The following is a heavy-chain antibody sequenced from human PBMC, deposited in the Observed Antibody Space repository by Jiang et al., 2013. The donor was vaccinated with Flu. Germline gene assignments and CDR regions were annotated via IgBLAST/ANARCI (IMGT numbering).Heavy chain of an antibody. V-gene: IGHV4-59*08. CDR2: MYHGGST. J-gene: IGHJ6*02. D-gene: IGHD3-16*02. CDR1: GRSITDYY. CDR3: ARQSYPQLFYYGLDV. Sequence: SGPGLVKPSETLSLTCTVSGRSITDYYWSWIRQPPGKGLEWIGYMYHGGSTKYDPSLESRVTISGDTSKNLVSLRLSSVTAADSAMYYCARQSYPQLFYYGLDVWGRGTTVTVSS.